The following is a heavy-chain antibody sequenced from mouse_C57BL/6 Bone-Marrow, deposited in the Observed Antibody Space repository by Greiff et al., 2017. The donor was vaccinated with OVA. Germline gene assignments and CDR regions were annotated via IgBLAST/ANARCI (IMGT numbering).Heavy chain of an antibody. J-gene: IGHJ3*01. CDR2: ISGGGGNT. Sequence: EVKLMESGGGLVKPGGSLKLSCAASGFTFSSYTMSWVRQTPEKRLEWVATISGGGGNTYYPDSVKGRFTISRDNAKNTLYLQMSSLRSEDTALYYCARTLISSDYWGQGTLVTVSA. CDR3: ARTLISSDY. CDR1: GFTFSSYT. V-gene: IGHV5-9*01. D-gene: IGHD6-1*01.